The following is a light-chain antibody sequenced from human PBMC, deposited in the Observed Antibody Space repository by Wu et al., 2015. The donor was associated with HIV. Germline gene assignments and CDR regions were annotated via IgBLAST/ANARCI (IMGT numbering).Light chain of an antibody. Sequence: IQMTQSPSTLSASVGDRITITCRASQSISSWLAWYQQKPGKAPKLLIYTASSLESGVPSRFGGSGSGTEFTLTISSLQPDDFATYYCQQYNSYPVTFGQGTRLEIK. CDR1: QSISSW. V-gene: IGKV1-5*03. CDR3: QQYNSYPVT. CDR2: TAS. J-gene: IGKJ5*01.